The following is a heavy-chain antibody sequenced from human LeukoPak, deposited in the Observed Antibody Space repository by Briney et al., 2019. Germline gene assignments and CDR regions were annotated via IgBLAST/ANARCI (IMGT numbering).Heavy chain of an antibody. V-gene: IGHV1-69*05. Sequence: SVKVSCKASGGTFSSYAISWVRQAPGQGLEWMGGIIPISGTANYAQKFQGRVTITTDESTSTAYMELSSLRSEDTAVYYCARAPYYYDSSGYYGIQHDAFDIWGQGTMVTVSS. CDR3: ARAPYYYDSSGYYGIQHDAFDI. CDR1: GGTFSSYA. D-gene: IGHD3-22*01. CDR2: IIPISGTA. J-gene: IGHJ3*02.